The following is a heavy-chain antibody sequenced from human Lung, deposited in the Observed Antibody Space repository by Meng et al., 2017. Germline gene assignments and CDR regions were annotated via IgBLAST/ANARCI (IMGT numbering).Heavy chain of an antibody. D-gene: IGHD4-11*01. CDR3: ARGPTTMAHDFDY. Sequence: QAQRQHGGEGVFHPSETLPLTCGVSGGSFSDYYGSWIRQPPGKGLEWIGEINHSGSTNYNPSLESRATISVDTSQNNLSLKLSSVTAADSAVYYCARGPTTMAHDFDYWGQGTLVTVSS. V-gene: IGHV4-34*01. CDR1: GGSFSDYY. CDR2: INHSGST. J-gene: IGHJ4*02.